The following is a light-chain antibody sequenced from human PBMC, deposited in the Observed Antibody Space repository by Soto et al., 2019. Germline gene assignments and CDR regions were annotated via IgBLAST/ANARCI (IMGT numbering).Light chain of an antibody. CDR1: QAIRND. V-gene: IGKV1-17*01. J-gene: IGKJ1*01. CDR3: QQYTRT. CDR2: AAS. Sequence: DIQMTQSPSSLSASVADTVTITSRASQAIRNDLGWFQEKPGKAPKRLIYAASTLERGGPSRFSGSGYGTESTITISRLQPDDFATYYCQQYTRTFGQGTKV.